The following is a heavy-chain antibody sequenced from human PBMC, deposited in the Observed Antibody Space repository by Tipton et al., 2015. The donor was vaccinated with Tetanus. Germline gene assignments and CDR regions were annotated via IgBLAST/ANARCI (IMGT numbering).Heavy chain of an antibody. D-gene: IGHD3-10*01. CDR2: IDPKRGDT. CDR1: GYTFTDYH. Sequence: QLVQSGPEVKKPGASVKVSCKPSGYTFTDYHMQWVRQAPGQGLEWMGWIDPKRGDTDFAQKFQGRVTMTRDTSISTGYMELSGLRSDDTAVYYCARGDLWFGESLGHLYVYWGQGTLVPVSS. V-gene: IGHV1-2*02. J-gene: IGHJ4*02. CDR3: ARGDLWFGESLGHLYVY.